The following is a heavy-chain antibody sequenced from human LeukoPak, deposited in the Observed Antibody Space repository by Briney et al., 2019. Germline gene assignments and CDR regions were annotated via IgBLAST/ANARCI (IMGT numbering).Heavy chain of an antibody. CDR3: ARDRSEYYYYHMDV. CDR2: IKQDESEK. V-gene: IGHV3-7*01. J-gene: IGHJ6*03. Sequence: GGSLRLSCAASGFTFTSYNMNWVRQAPGKGLEWVANIKQDESEKYYVDSVKGRFTISRDNAKNSLYLQMNSLRAEDTAVYYCARDRSEYYYYHMDVWGKGTTVTVSS. CDR1: GFTFTSYN.